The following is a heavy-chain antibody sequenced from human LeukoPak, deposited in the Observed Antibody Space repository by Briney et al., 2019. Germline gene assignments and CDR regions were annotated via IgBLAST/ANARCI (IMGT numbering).Heavy chain of an antibody. Sequence: PSETLSLTCAVYGGSFSGYYWSWIRQPPGKGLEWIGEINHSGSTNYNPSLRSRVTMSIDKSKDQFSLNLNSVTAADTALYFCAKDLGSNPGYWGQGTLVIVSS. CDR1: GGSFSGYY. CDR2: INHSGST. V-gene: IGHV4-34*01. J-gene: IGHJ4*02. D-gene: IGHD2-2*01. CDR3: AKDLGSNPGY.